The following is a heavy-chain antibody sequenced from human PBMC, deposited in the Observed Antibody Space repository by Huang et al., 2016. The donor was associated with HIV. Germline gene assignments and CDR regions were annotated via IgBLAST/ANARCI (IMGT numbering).Heavy chain of an antibody. D-gene: IGHD1-26*01. CDR3: ARWMSSGSYYYFDF. V-gene: IGHV5-51*01. CDR1: ENNFNTNW. CDR2: IHPGDSDP. J-gene: IGHJ4*02. Sequence: ELQLVQSGAEVKKPGESLKISCKGSENNFNTNWIGWVRQMPGKGLEWMGIIHPGDSDPRYIPSFRGQVTFSADKSINTAYLQWTYLKASDTAMYYCARWMSSGSYYYFDFWGQGTLVTVSS.